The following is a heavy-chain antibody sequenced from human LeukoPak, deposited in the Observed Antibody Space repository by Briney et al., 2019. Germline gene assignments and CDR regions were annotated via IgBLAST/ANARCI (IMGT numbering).Heavy chain of an antibody. D-gene: IGHD3-22*01. V-gene: IGHV3-48*01. CDR1: GFTFSSHA. Sequence: GSLRLSCAASGFTFSSHAMNWVRQAPGKGLEWVSYISISSSSVYYADSVKGRFTISRDNSKNTLYLQMNSLRAEDTAVYYCARTGMGYYDSSEYFDYWGQGTLVTVSS. J-gene: IGHJ4*02. CDR2: ISISSSSV. CDR3: ARTGMGYYDSSEYFDY.